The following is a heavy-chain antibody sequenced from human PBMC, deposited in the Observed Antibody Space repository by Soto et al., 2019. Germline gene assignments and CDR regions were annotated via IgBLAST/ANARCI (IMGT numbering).Heavy chain of an antibody. CDR1: GFTFSSYS. V-gene: IGHV3-21*01. J-gene: IGHJ3*02. CDR2: ISSSSSYI. D-gene: IGHD3-3*01. Sequence: ESGGGLVKPGGSLRLSCAASGFTFSSYSMNWVRQAPGKGLEWVSSISSSSSYIYYADSVKGRFTISRDNAKNSLYLQMNSLRAEDTAVYYCAREGDYDFWSGYETYAFDIWGQGTMVTVSS. CDR3: AREGDYDFWSGYETYAFDI.